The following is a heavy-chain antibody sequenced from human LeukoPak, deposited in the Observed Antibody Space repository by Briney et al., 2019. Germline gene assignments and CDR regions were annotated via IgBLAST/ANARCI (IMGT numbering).Heavy chain of an antibody. CDR2: ISGSGGST. Sequence: PGGPLRLPCAPFGFTFSGYAISWARKAPGKGLEGASAISGSGGSTYYADSVKGRFTISRDNSKNTLYLQMNSLRAEDTAVYYCAAHTRNYYYYYYMDVWGKGTTVTVSS. CDR1: GFTFSGYA. CDR3: AAHTRNYYYYYYMDV. D-gene: IGHD1-1*01. V-gene: IGHV3-23*01. J-gene: IGHJ6*03.